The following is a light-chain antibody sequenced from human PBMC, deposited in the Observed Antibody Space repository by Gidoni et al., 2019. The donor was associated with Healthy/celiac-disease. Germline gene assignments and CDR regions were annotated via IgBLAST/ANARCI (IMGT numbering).Light chain of an antibody. CDR3: QSYDSSLSGWV. CDR2: GNS. V-gene: IGLV1-40*01. CDR1: SSNIGAGYD. Sequence: QSVLPQPPSVSGAPGQRVTISCTGSSSNIGAGYDVHWYQQLPGTAPKLLIYGNSNRPSGVPDRFSGSKSGTSASLARTGLQAEDEADYYCQSYDSSLSGWVFGGGTKLTVL. J-gene: IGLJ3*02.